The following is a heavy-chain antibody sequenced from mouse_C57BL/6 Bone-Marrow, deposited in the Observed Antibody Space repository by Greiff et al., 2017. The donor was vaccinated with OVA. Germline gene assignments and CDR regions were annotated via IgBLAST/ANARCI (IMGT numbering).Heavy chain of an antibody. CDR1: GYSITSGYY. CDR2: ISYDGSN. Sequence: EVQLQQSGPGLVKPSQSLSLTCSVTGYSITSGYYWNWIRQFPGNKLEWMGYISYDGSNNYNPSLKNRISITRDTSKNQFFLKLNSVTTEDTATYYCARRQLRRRGPYYAMDYWGQGTSVTVSS. V-gene: IGHV3-6*01. D-gene: IGHD3-2*02. J-gene: IGHJ4*01. CDR3: ARRQLRRRGPYYAMDY.